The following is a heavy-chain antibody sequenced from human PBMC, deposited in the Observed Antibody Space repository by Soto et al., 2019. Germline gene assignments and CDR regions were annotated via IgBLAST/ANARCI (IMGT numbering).Heavy chain of an antibody. D-gene: IGHD6-6*01. CDR2: IKSKTDGGTT. Sequence: PGGSLRLSCAASGFTFSNAWMNWVRQAPGKGLEWVGRIKSKTDGGTTDYAAPVKGRFTISRDDSKNTLYLQMNSLKTEDTAVYYCTTDPLSKAARWYYYGMDVWGQGTTVTVSS. J-gene: IGHJ6*02. V-gene: IGHV3-15*07. CDR1: GFTFSNAW. CDR3: TTDPLSKAARWYYYGMDV.